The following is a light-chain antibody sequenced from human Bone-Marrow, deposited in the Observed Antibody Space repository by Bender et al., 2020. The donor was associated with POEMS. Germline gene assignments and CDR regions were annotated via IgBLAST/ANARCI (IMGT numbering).Light chain of an antibody. V-gene: IGLV2-23*01. CDR3: CSYKPGNTFYV. CDR2: S. Sequence: SKRPSGVSNRFSASKSANTASLTISELQAEDEADYYCCSYKPGNTFYVFGTGTKVTVL. J-gene: IGLJ1*01.